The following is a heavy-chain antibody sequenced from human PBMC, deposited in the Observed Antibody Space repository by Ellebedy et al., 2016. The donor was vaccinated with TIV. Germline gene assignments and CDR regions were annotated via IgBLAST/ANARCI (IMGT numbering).Heavy chain of an antibody. CDR1: GGTFSSYS. CDR2: IIPIFGPA. Sequence: SVKVSXXASGGTFSSYSITWVRQAPGQGLEWMGAIIPIFGPANYPQKFQGRVTITADESTSTAYMELSSLRSEDTAVYYCARDFLRAPDGSESYNNWFDPWGQGTLVTVSS. V-gene: IGHV1-69*13. J-gene: IGHJ5*02. D-gene: IGHD3-10*01. CDR3: ARDFLRAPDGSESYNNWFDP.